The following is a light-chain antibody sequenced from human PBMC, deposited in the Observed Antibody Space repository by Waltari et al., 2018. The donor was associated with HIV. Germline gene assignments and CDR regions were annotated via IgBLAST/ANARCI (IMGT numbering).Light chain of an antibody. V-gene: IGKV1-17*01. CDR1: QDISDA. J-gene: IGKJ4*01. CDR3: LPYSRYPLP. Sequence: DIQMTQSPSSLSASVGDRVTITCRASQDISDAIGLYRQKTGKAPELLIFPTSPLESGVPSRFSGSGYGTEFTLSISSLQREDFATYFCLPYSRYPLPFGGGTKVEL. CDR2: PTS.